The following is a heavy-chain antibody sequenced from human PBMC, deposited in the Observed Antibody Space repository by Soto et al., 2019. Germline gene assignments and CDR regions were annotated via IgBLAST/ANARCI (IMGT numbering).Heavy chain of an antibody. Sequence: SVKVSCKASGGTFSSYAISWVRQAPGQGLEWMGGIIPIFDTANYAQKFQGRVTITADESTSTVYMELSSLRSEDTAMYYCARGNSSGYYYMDHWGQGTLVTVSS. V-gene: IGHV1-69*13. CDR3: ARGNSSGYYYMDH. D-gene: IGHD3-22*01. CDR1: GGTFSSYA. J-gene: IGHJ4*02. CDR2: IIPIFDTA.